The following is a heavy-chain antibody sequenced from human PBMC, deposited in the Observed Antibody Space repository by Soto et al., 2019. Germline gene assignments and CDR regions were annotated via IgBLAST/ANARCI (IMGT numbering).Heavy chain of an antibody. J-gene: IGHJ4*02. CDR2: IIPIFATA. Sequence: QVQLVQSGAEVKKPGSSVKVSCKPSGGSFSNYAISWVRQAPGQGLEWMGGIIPIFATANYAQKFQGRVTITADASTHTAYMELNSLRSEDTAVYYCARDAFYYDGPTGVYYVDYWGQGTLVTVSS. CDR3: ARDAFYYDGPTGVYYVDY. D-gene: IGHD3-22*01. CDR1: GGSFSNYA. V-gene: IGHV1-69*12.